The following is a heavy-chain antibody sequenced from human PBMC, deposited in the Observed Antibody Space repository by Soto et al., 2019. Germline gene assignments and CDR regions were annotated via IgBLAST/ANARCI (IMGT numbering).Heavy chain of an antibody. J-gene: IGHJ4*02. CDR2: ISAYNGNI. V-gene: IGHV1-18*01. Sequence: ASVKVSCKASGYTFSNYGINWVRQAPGQGLEWMGWISAYNGNINYAQKLQGRVTVTTDASTSTTYMELRSLRSDDTAVYYCARDEDSGWNYFDYWGQGTLVTVSS. CDR1: GYTFSNYG. CDR3: ARDEDSGWNYFDY. D-gene: IGHD6-19*01.